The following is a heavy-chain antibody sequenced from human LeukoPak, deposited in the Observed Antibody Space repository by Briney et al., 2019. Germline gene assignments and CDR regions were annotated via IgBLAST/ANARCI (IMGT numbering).Heavy chain of an antibody. CDR3: ARNHRRFGEPLPGY. D-gene: IGHD3-10*01. CDR1: GFTFSSYA. Sequence: GRSLRLSCAASGFTFSSYAMHWVRQAPGKGLEWVAVISYDGSNKYYADSVKGRFTISRDNSKNTLYLQMNSLRAEDTAVYYCARNHRRFGEPLPGYWGQGTLVTVSS. J-gene: IGHJ4*02. CDR2: ISYDGSNK. V-gene: IGHV3-30-3*01.